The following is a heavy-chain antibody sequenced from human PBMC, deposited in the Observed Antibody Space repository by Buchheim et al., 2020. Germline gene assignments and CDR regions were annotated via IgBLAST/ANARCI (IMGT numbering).Heavy chain of an antibody. CDR1: GFIFSSYA. Sequence: EVQLLESGGGLVLPGGSLRLSCAASGFIFSSYAMSWVRQVPGKGLEWISAISGDGVSTYYADSVKGRFTISRDDSRSTLCMQMNILRAEDTAVYYCAKRPGFYDSSGYWGYFEYWGQGAL. V-gene: IGHV3-23*01. J-gene: IGHJ4*02. CDR3: AKRPGFYDSSGYWGYFEY. D-gene: IGHD3-22*01. CDR2: ISGDGVST.